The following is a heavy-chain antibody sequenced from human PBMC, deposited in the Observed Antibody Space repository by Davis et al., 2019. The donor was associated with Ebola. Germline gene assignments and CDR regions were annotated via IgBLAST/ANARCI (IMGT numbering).Heavy chain of an antibody. J-gene: IGHJ6*02. CDR3: ARPINDYGAPFPGEDV. D-gene: IGHD3-16*01. CDR1: GGSISSYY. Sequence: SETLSLTCTVSGGSISSYYWSWIRQPPGKGLEWIGYIYFTGTTYYNPSLKSRVTISADTSKNQLSLKLRSVTAADTAVYYCARPINDYGAPFPGEDVWGQGTTVTVSS. CDR2: IYFTGTT. V-gene: IGHV4-59*06.